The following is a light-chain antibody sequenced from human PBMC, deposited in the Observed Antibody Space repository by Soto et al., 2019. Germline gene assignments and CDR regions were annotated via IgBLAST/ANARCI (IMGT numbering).Light chain of an antibody. Sequence: QSVLTQPASVSGSPGQSITISCTGTSSDVGGYNYVSWYQQHPGKAPKLMIYDVSNRPSGVSNRFSGSKSGNTASLTISGLRAEDEADYYCSSYTSSSTLVFGTGTKVTV. CDR1: SSDVGGYNY. CDR2: DVS. CDR3: SSYTSSSTLV. J-gene: IGLJ1*01. V-gene: IGLV2-14*01.